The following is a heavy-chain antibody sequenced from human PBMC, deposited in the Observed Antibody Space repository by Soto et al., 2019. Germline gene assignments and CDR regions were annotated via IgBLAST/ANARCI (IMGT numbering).Heavy chain of an antibody. Sequence: GGSLRLSCAASGFTFSSYAMHWVRQAPGKGLEWVAVISYDGSNKYYADSVKGRFTISRDNSKNTLYLQMNSLRAEDTAVYYCARDSREFIYGDYVDSSWFYPRGQGTLVIVSS. CDR2: ISYDGSNK. CDR1: GFTFSSYA. CDR3: ARDSREFIYGDYVDSSWFYP. V-gene: IGHV3-30-3*01. J-gene: IGHJ5*02. D-gene: IGHD4-17*01.